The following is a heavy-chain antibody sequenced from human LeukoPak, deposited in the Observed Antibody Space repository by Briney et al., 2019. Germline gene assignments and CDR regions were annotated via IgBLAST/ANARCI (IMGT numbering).Heavy chain of an antibody. J-gene: IGHJ4*02. D-gene: IGHD3-22*01. Sequence: SETLSLTCAVYGGSFSGYYWSWIRQPPGKGLEWIGEINHSGSTNYNPSLKSRVTISVDTSKNQFSLKLSSVTAADTAVYYCARQLSITMIVVVQVFDYWGQGTLVTVSS. CDR3: ARQLSITMIVVVQVFDY. CDR1: GGSFSGYY. V-gene: IGHV4-34*01. CDR2: INHSGST.